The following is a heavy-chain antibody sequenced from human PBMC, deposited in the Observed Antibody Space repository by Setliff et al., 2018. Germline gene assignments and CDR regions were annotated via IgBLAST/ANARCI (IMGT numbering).Heavy chain of an antibody. D-gene: IGHD3-22*01. J-gene: IGHJ4*02. Sequence: SETLSLTCTVSGDSISRSTYYWGWIRQSPGKGLDWIGTVDHSGNTFYSPSLKSRVTISVDTSKNQFSLKLTSVSAADTAVYYCARRDSTGFYGYSFDFWGQGTLVTVSS. V-gene: IGHV4-39*01. CDR1: GDSISRSTYY. CDR2: VDHSGNT. CDR3: ARRDSTGFYGYSFDF.